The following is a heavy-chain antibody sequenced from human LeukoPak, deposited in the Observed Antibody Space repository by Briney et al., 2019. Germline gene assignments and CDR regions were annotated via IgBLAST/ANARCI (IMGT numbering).Heavy chain of an antibody. CDR1: GGSISSYY. CDR2: IYYSGST. V-gene: IGHV4-59*08. D-gene: IGHD6-6*01. J-gene: IGHJ4*02. Sequence: KPSETLSLTCTVSGGSISSYYWSWIRQPPGKGLEWIGYIYYSGSTNYNPSLKSRVTISVDTSKNQFSLKLSSVTAADTAVYYCARRRSRRRPPDYWGQGTLVTVSS. CDR3: ARRRSRRRPPDY.